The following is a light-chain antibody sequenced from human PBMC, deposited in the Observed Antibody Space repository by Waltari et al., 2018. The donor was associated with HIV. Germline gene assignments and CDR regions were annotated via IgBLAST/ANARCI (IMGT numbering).Light chain of an antibody. Sequence: IQMTQSPSSLSASVGDRVTITCRASQSISSYLNWYQQKPGKAPKRLIYAAYSLQSGVPSRFSGSGSGTDFTLTISSLQPEDFATYDCQQSYSTPLTFGGGTKVEIK. CDR3: QQSYSTPLT. V-gene: IGKV1-39*01. CDR1: QSISSY. CDR2: AAY. J-gene: IGKJ4*01.